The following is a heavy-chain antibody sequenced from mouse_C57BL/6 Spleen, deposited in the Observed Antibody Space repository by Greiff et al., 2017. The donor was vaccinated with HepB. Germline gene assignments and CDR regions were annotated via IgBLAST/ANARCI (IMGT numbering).Heavy chain of an antibody. CDR3: AKPITTVVEGYFDV. CDR1: GFSLTSYG. CDR2: IWGDGST. V-gene: IGHV2-3*01. D-gene: IGHD1-1*01. Sequence: QVQLQQSGPGLVAPSQSLSITCTVSGFSLTSYGVSWVRQPPGKGLEWLGVIWGDGSTNYHSAHISRLSISKDNSKTQVFLKLNSLHTDDTATYYCAKPITTVVEGYFDVWGTGTTVTVSS. J-gene: IGHJ1*03.